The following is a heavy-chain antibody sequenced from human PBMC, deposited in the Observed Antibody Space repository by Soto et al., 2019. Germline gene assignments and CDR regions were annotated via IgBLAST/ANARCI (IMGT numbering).Heavy chain of an antibody. D-gene: IGHD4-17*01. Sequence: ASVKVSCKVSGYTLTELSMHWVRQAPGKGLEWMGGFDPEDGETIYAQKFQGRVTMTEDTSTDTAYMELSSLRSEDTAVYYCATTISGDYGNYYYGMDVWGQGTTVTVSS. CDR1: GYTLTELS. CDR2: FDPEDGET. J-gene: IGHJ6*02. V-gene: IGHV1-24*01. CDR3: ATTISGDYGNYYYGMDV.